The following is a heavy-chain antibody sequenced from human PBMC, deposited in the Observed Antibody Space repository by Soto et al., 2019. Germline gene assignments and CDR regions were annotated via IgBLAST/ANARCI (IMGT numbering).Heavy chain of an antibody. CDR1: GGSISSYH. Sequence: PSETLSLTCTVSGGSISSYHWSWIRQPPGKGLEWIGYIYYSGSTNYNPSLKSRVTISVDTSKNQFSLKLSSVTAADTAVYYCARDLGYSSGWYGEWFDPWGQGTLVTVSS. CDR2: IYYSGST. CDR3: ARDLGYSSGWYGEWFDP. D-gene: IGHD6-19*01. J-gene: IGHJ5*02. V-gene: IGHV4-59*01.